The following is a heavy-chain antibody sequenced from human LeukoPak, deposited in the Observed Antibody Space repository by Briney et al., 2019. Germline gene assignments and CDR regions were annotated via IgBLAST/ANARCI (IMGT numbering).Heavy chain of an antibody. Sequence: ASVKVSCKASGYTFTSYGISWVRQAPGQGLEWMGWISAYNGNTNYAQKLQGRVAMTTDTSTSTAYMELRSLRSDDTAVSYCARTPLYYYYYMDVWGKGTTVTVSS. V-gene: IGHV1-18*01. CDR2: ISAYNGNT. J-gene: IGHJ6*03. CDR3: ARTPLYYYYYMDV. CDR1: GYTFTSYG.